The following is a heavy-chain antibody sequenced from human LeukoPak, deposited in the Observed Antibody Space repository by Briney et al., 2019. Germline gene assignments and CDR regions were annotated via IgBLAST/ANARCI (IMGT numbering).Heavy chain of an antibody. J-gene: IGHJ4*02. CDR2: IYYSGST. CDR3: ARDMGGSSDEFDY. CDR1: GGSISSSSYY. V-gene: IGHV4-39*07. Sequence: KTSETLSLTCTVSGGSISSSSYYWGWIRQPPGKGLEWIGSIYYSGSTYYNPSLKSRVTISVDTSKNQFSLKLSSVTAADTAVYYCARDMGGSSDEFDYWGQGTLVTVSS. D-gene: IGHD6-19*01.